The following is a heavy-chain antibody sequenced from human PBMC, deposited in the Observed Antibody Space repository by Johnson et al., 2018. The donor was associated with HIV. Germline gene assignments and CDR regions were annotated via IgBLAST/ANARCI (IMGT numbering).Heavy chain of an antibody. CDR3: ARRVGMIVVDRGAYDI. CDR2: ISSSGRTI. Sequence: WVRQAPGKGLESISYISSSGRTIYYADSVKGRFTMSRDNAKKSLYLQMNSLRAEDMAVYYCARRVGMIVVDRGAYDIWGQGTMVTVSS. D-gene: IGHD3-22*01. V-gene: IGHV3-11*04. J-gene: IGHJ3*02.